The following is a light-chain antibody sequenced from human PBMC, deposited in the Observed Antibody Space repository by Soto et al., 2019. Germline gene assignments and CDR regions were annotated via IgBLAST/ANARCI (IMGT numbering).Light chain of an antibody. CDR1: QSVSSK. CDR3: QQYNNWPGT. V-gene: IGKV3-15*01. Sequence: EIVVTQSPGTLSVSPGERATLSCRASQSVSSKLAWYQQKPGQAPRLLFYGASTGATGIPARFSGSGSETEFTLSISSLQSEDFAVYYCQQYNNWPGTFGQGTNVDI. CDR2: GAS. J-gene: IGKJ1*01.